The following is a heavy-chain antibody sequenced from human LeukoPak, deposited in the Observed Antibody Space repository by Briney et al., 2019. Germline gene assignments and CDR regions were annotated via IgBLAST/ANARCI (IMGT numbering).Heavy chain of an antibody. CDR1: GGTFSSYA. CDR3: ARGHYGSGSYYRDYYYYMDV. Sequence: GASVKVSCKASGGTFSSYAIGWVRQAPGQGLEWMGGIIPIFGTANYAQKFQGRVTITTDESTSTAYMELSSLRSEDTAVYYCARGHYGSGSYYRDYYYYMDVWGKGTAVTVSS. D-gene: IGHD3-10*01. V-gene: IGHV1-69*05. CDR2: IIPIFGTA. J-gene: IGHJ6*03.